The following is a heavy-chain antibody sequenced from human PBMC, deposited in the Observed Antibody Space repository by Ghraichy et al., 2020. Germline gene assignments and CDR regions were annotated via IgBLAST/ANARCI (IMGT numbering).Heavy chain of an antibody. CDR3: ARPRRGSSWYREY. V-gene: IGHV4-59*08. CDR1: GGSISGYY. D-gene: IGHD6-13*01. J-gene: IGHJ4*02. Sequence: SETLSLTCTVSGGSISGYYWSWIRQPPGKGLEWIGYISYSGTTNYNPSLRSRVTISVDTSKTQFSLKLSSVTAADTALYYCARPRRGSSWYREYWGQGTLVTVYS. CDR2: ISYSGTT.